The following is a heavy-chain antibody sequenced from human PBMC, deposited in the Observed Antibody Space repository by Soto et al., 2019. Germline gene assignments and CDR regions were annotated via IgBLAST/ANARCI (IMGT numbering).Heavy chain of an antibody. CDR2: MNPNSGNT. V-gene: IGHV1-8*01. D-gene: IGHD4-17*01. Sequence: QVQLVQSGAEVKKPGASVKVSCKASGYTFTSYDINWVLQATGQGLGWMGWMNPNSGNTGYAQKLQSSVTMARNTSISTASMELSRLRSADTAVYYCARSTNDYGDRHWGKGTLVTVSS. J-gene: IGHJ4*02. CDR3: ARSTNDYGDRH. CDR1: GYTFTSYD.